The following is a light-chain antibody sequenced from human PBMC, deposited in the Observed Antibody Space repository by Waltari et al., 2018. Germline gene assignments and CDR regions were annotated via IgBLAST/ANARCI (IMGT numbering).Light chain of an antibody. J-gene: IGKJ1*01. CDR1: QTMSNC. CDR2: KAS. Sequence: DIQMTQSPSTLSASVGDTVTITCRASQTMSNCLAWYQQKPGKAPKVLIYKASNLQSGVPSRFSGSVSGTEFTLTISSLQPDDFATYYCQHFSTYSTFGQGTKVEIK. CDR3: QHFSTYST. V-gene: IGKV1-5*03.